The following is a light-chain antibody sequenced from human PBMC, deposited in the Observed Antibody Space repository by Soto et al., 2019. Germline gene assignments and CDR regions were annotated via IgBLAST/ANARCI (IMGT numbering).Light chain of an antibody. J-gene: IGKJ5*01. CDR2: GAS. Sequence: EIVMTQSPATLSVSPGERVTRSCRASQSVSSYLAWYQHKPGQPPKLLIYGASTRATGIPARFSGSGSGTKVSLIIISLQSEDFAVYFCRQRSDWPLFTFGQGTRLEIK. CDR3: RQRSDWPLFT. CDR1: QSVSSY. V-gene: IGKV3-15*01.